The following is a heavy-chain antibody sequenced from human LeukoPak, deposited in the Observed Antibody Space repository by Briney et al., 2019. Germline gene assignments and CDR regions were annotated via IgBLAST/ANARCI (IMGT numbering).Heavy chain of an antibody. J-gene: IGHJ6*02. CDR1: GFTFSSYT. V-gene: IGHV3-30-3*01. Sequence: PGGSLRLSCAASGFTFSSYTMDWVRQAPGKGLEWVARISYAGSNNYYADSVKGRFTISSDNPKNTLYLQMDSLRAEDTAVYYCAGAANTTYVWGRYYYYAMDVWGQGTTVTVSS. CDR2: ISYAGSNN. D-gene: IGHD3-16*01. CDR3: AGAANTTYVWGRYYYYAMDV.